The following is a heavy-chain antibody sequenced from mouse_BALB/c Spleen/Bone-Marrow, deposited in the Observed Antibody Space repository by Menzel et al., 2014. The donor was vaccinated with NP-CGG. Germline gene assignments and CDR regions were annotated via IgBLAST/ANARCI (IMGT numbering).Heavy chain of an antibody. D-gene: IGHD3-1*01. CDR2: IYPGNSDT. J-gene: IGHJ2*01. CDR3: TTLARNNFDY. V-gene: IGHV1-5*01. CDR1: GYTFSNYW. Sequence: EVQLQQSGTVLARPGAAVKMSCKASGYTFSNYWMHWVKQRPGQGLEWIGTIYPGNSDTTYNQNFKGEAKLTAVTSTSTAYMELSSLTNEDSAVYYCTTLARNNFDYWGQGTTLTVSS.